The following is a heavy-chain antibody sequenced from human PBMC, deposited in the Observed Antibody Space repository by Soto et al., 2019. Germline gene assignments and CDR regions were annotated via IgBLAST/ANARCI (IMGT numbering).Heavy chain of an antibody. D-gene: IGHD3-10*01. V-gene: IGHV4-31*03. CDR2: IYYNGST. CDR1: GASISIGGYF. CDR3: ATDEYFGSEIDFYYYAMDV. J-gene: IGHJ6*02. Sequence: PSETLSLTCTVSGASISIGGYFWSWIRQHPGKGLEWIGHIYYNGSTYYNPSLKSRLTISMDTSKNEFSLRLTSVTAADTAVYFCATDEYFGSEIDFYYYAMDVWGQGTTVTVSS.